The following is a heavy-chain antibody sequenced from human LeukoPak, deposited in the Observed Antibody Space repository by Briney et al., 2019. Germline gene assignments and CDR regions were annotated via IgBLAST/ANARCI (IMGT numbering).Heavy chain of an antibody. Sequence: GESLKISCKGSGYSFTSYWIGWVRQMPGKGLEWMGIIYPGDSDTRYSPSFQGQVTISADKSINTAYLQWSSLKASGTAMYYCARFFGYCGGDCYGDVWGKGTTVTVSS. J-gene: IGHJ6*04. D-gene: IGHD2-21*02. CDR2: IYPGDSDT. CDR3: ARFFGYCGGDCYGDV. CDR1: GYSFTSYW. V-gene: IGHV5-51*01.